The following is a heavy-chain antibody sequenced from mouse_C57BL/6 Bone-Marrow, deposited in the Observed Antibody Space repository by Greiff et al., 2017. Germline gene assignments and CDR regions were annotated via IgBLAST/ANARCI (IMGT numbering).Heavy chain of an antibody. CDR3: ARSSGNYVPSY. Sequence: QVQLKQPGAELVKPGASVKLSCKASGYTFTSYWMHWVKQRPGQGLEWIGMIHPNSGSTNYNEKFKSKATLTVDKSSSTAYMQLSSLTSEDSAVYYCARSSGNYVPSYWGQGTTLTVSS. V-gene: IGHV1-64*01. CDR1: GYTFTSYW. D-gene: IGHD2-1*01. J-gene: IGHJ2*01. CDR2: IHPNSGST.